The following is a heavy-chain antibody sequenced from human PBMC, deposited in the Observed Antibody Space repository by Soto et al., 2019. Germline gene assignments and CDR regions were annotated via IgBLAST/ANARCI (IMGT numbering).Heavy chain of an antibody. Sequence: PSETLSLTCIVSGFSIISISYYWCFIRQPPGKGLEWIVSIYYIGSTYYNPSLKSRVTISVDTSKNQFSLKLSSVTSADTAVFYCERNRASNWLDHWGQGTMVTVSS. CDR1: GFSIISISYY. J-gene: IGHJ5*02. V-gene: IGHV4-39*01. CDR3: ERNRASNWLDH. D-gene: IGHD5-12*01. CDR2: IYYIGST.